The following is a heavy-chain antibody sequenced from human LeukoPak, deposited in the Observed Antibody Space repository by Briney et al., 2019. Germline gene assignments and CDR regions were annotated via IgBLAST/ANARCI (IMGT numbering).Heavy chain of an antibody. J-gene: IGHJ4*02. CDR2: INQDGTDK. D-gene: IGHD5-18*01. CDR3: ARGGTRGYSPVDY. Sequence: GGSLRLSCAASGFTFTTYWMSWIRQAPGKGLEWVANINQDGTDKYYVDSVKGRFTFSRDNAQNSLYLQMNSLRVEDTAVYYCARGGTRGYSPVDYWGQGILVTVSS. CDR1: GFTFTTYW. V-gene: IGHV3-7*03.